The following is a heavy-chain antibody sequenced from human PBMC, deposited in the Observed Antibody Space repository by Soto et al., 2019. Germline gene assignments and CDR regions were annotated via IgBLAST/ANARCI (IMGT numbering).Heavy chain of an antibody. CDR3: ARVPFRQWLVLNYFDY. J-gene: IGHJ4*02. V-gene: IGHV3-21*01. CDR2: ISSSSSYI. Sequence: GGSLRLSCAASGFTFSSYSMNWVRQAPGKGLEWVSSISSSSSYIYYADSVKGRFTISRDNAKNSLYLQMNSLRAEDTAVYYCARVPFRQWLVLNYFDYWGQGTLVTVSS. D-gene: IGHD6-19*01. CDR1: GFTFSSYS.